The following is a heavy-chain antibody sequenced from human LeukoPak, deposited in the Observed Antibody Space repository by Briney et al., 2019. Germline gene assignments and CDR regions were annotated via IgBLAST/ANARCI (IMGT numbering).Heavy chain of an antibody. CDR1: GFTFSSYW. J-gene: IGHJ4*02. D-gene: IGHD5-12*01. CDR3: ARDGGGYGYYFDY. V-gene: IGHV3-7*05. Sequence: AGGSLRLSCAASGFTFSSYWMSWVRQAPGKGLEWVANVKQDGSEKYYVDSVKSRFTISRDNAKNSLYLQMNSLRAEDTAVYYCARDGGGYGYYFDYWGQGTLVTVSS. CDR2: VKQDGSEK.